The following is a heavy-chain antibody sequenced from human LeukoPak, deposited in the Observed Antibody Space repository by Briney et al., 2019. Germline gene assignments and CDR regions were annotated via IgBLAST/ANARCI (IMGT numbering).Heavy chain of an antibody. J-gene: IGHJ4*02. CDR1: GFTVSSYY. D-gene: IGHD4-17*01. V-gene: IGHV3-53*05. Sequence: PGGSLRLSCAASGFTVSSYYMSWVRQAPGKGLEWVSVLYSGSTTYYADSVKGRFTISRDNSKNTLYLQMNSLRAEDTAVYYCAKSRNGDYHASFDYWGQGTLVTVSS. CDR3: AKSRNGDYHASFDY. CDR2: LYSGSTT.